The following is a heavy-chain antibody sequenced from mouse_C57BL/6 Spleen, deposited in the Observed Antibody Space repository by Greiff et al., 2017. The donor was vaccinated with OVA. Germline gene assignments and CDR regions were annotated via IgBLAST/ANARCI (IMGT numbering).Heavy chain of an antibody. CDR3: ASRDYYGSSNWYFDV. Sequence: VQLQQPGAELVKPGASVKLSCKASGYTFTSYWMQWVKQRPGQGLEWIGEIDPSDSYTNYNQKFKGKATLTVDTSSSTAYMQLSSLTSEDSAVYYCASRDYYGSSNWYFDVWGTGTTVTVSS. CDR2: IDPSDSYT. D-gene: IGHD1-1*01. V-gene: IGHV1-50*01. CDR1: GYTFTSYW. J-gene: IGHJ1*03.